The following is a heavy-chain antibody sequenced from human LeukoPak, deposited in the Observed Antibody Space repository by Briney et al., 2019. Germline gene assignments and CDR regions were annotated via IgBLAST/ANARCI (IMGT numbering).Heavy chain of an antibody. CDR1: GYTFTGYY. V-gene: IGHV1-2*02. CDR3: ARAPGVPADPFDY. CDR2: INPNSGGT. D-gene: IGHD2-2*01. Sequence: GASVKVPCKASGYTFTGYYMHWVRQAPGQGLEWMGWINPNSGGTNYAQKFQGRVTMTWDTSSKTAYMELSSLRSDDTAVYYCARAPGVPADPFDYWGQGTLVTVSS. J-gene: IGHJ4*02.